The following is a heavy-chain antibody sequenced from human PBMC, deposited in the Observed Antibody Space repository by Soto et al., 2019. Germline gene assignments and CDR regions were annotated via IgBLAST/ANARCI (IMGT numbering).Heavy chain of an antibody. J-gene: IGHJ4*02. CDR3: AKDIGPYGSSEGGD. D-gene: IGHD6-13*01. Sequence: EVQLVESGGGLVQPGRSLRLSCAASGFTFDDYAMHWVRQAPGKGLEWVSGISWNSGSIGYADSVKGRFTISRDNAKNSLYLQMNSLRAEDTALYYCAKDIGPYGSSEGGDWGQGTLVTVSS. V-gene: IGHV3-9*01. CDR2: ISWNSGSI. CDR1: GFTFDDYA.